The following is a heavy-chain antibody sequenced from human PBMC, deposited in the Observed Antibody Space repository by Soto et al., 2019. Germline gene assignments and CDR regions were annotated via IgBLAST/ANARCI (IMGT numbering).Heavy chain of an antibody. CDR2: SIRTFGTA. Sequence: QVQLVQSGAEVKKPGSSVEVSCKTSGGAFTSYSLIWVRQAPGQGLEWMGGSIRTFGTANYAQKFEGRVTITAAEGTSRAQMELSSLRYEDTVVYYCARTLGQTTATDFDYWGRGPLVSACS. V-gene: IGHV1-69*01. CDR3: ARTLGQTTATDFDY. J-gene: IGHJ4*02. CDR1: GGAFTSYS. D-gene: IGHD4-17*01.